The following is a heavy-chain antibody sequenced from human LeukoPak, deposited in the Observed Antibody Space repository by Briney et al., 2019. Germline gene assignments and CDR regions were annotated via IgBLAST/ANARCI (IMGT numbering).Heavy chain of an antibody. J-gene: IGHJ4*02. CDR3: ARVPTGYSSRASLRYFDY. CDR2: INHSGST. D-gene: IGHD6-13*01. Sequence: PSETLSLTCAVYGGSFSGYYWSWIRQPPGEGLEWIGEINHSGSTNYNPSLKSRVTISVDTSKNQFSLKLSSVTAADTAVYYCARVPTGYSSRASLRYFDYWGQGTLVTVSS. CDR1: GGSFSGYY. V-gene: IGHV4-34*01.